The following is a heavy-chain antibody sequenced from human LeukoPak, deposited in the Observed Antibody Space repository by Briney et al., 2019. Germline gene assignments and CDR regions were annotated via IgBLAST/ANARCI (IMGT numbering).Heavy chain of an antibody. J-gene: IGHJ5*01. CDR3: GRDLHPDWFDS. CDR1: GDSINSYY. Sequence: SETLSLTCTVSGDSINSYYWNWIRQPPGKGLEWIGYIHYGENTNYNPSLKSRVTISLDTSRKFFSLNLSSVTAADTAVYYCGRDLHPDWFDSWGQGNLVHVSP. V-gene: IGHV4-59*01. CDR2: IHYGENT. D-gene: IGHD1-14*01.